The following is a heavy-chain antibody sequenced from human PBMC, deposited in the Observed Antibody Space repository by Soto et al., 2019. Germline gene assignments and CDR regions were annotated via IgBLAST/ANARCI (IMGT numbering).Heavy chain of an antibody. J-gene: IGHJ5*02. V-gene: IGHV3-23*01. D-gene: IGHD6-6*01. CDR1: GFTFSSYA. CDR3: AKDLDSSSFFSWFDP. CDR2: ISGSGGST. Sequence: GGSLRLSCAASGFTFSSYAMSWVRQAPGKGLEWVSAISGSGGSTYYADSVKGRFTISRDNSKNTLYLQMNSLGAEDTAVYYCAKDLDSSSFFSWFDPWGQGTLVTVSS.